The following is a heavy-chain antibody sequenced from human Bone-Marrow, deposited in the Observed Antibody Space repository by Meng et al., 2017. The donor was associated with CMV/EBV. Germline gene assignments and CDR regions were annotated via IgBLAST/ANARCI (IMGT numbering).Heavy chain of an antibody. V-gene: IGHV3-74*01. D-gene: IGHD2-21*02. Sequence: GESLKISCAASGITFSSYWMHWVRQAPGKGLVWVSGINGDGTSTTYADSVKGRFTNSRDNAKNTMYVQMNSLRGEDTAVYYCTPQLGGVGTYWGQGTVVTVSS. CDR1: GITFSSYW. J-gene: IGHJ4*02. CDR3: TPQLGGVGTY. CDR2: INGDGTST.